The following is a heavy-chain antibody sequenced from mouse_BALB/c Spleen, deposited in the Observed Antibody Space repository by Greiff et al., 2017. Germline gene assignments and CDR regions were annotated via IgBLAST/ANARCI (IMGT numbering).Heavy chain of an antibody. Sequence: EVQLQQSGAELVRSGASVKLSCTASGFNIKDYYMHWVKQRPEQGLEWIGWIDPENGDTEYAPKFQGKATMTADTSSNTAYLQLSSLTSEDTAVYYCASSGNYAMDYWGQGTSVTVSA. CDR3: ASSGNYAMDY. CDR1: GFNIKDYY. D-gene: IGHD1-3*01. V-gene: IGHV14-4*02. CDR2: IDPENGDT. J-gene: IGHJ4*01.